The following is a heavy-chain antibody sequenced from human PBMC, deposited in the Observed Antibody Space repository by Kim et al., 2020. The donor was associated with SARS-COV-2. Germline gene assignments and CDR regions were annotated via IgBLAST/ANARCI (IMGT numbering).Heavy chain of an antibody. D-gene: IGHD6-13*01. CDR3: AKGAHIIVAAGNDY. V-gene: IGHV3-23*01. Sequence: ADSVKGRLTISRDNSKNRLYLQMNSLRAEDTAVYFCAKGAHIIVAAGNDYWGQGTLVTVSS. J-gene: IGHJ4*02.